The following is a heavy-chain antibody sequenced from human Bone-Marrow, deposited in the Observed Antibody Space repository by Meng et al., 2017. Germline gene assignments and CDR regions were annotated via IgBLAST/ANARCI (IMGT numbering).Heavy chain of an antibody. V-gene: IGHV1-8*02. Sequence: QVQLVDAGDELKKSGASVKVSCKTSGYTFTSNDVNWVRQSPGQGLEWMGWINPNSGDAGYAQKLQGRVTMTRNTSISTAYMELSSLRSEDTAVYYCARAPYSSKDWFDPWGQGTLVTVSS. D-gene: IGHD6-13*01. CDR2: INPNSGDA. CDR1: GYTFTSND. J-gene: IGHJ5*02. CDR3: ARAPYSSKDWFDP.